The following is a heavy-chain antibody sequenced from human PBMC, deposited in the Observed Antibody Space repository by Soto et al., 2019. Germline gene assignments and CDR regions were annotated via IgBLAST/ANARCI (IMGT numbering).Heavy chain of an antibody. V-gene: IGHV4-39*01. Sequence: PSETLSLTCTVSGGSISSSSYYWGWIRQPPGKGLEWIGSIYYSGSTYYNPSLKSRVTISVDTSKNQFSLKLSSVTAADTAVYYCARRWITFGGVSKYYFDYWGQGTLVTVSS. CDR2: IYYSGST. CDR3: ARRWITFGGVSKYYFDY. D-gene: IGHD3-16*01. J-gene: IGHJ4*02. CDR1: GGSISSSSYY.